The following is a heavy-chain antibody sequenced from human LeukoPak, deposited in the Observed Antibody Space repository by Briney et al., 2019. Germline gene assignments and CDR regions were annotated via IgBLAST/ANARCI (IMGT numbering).Heavy chain of an antibody. CDR1: GFTFSSYW. V-gene: IGHV3-7*03. D-gene: IGHD3-16*01. J-gene: IGHJ6*02. CDR3: ARGGGLDV. CDR2: INHNGNVN. Sequence: RGSLSLSCAASGFTFSSYWMNWARQAPGKGLEWVASINHNGNVNYYVDSVKGRFTISSDNAKNSLYLQMSNLRAEDTAVYFCARGGGLDVWGQGATVTVSS.